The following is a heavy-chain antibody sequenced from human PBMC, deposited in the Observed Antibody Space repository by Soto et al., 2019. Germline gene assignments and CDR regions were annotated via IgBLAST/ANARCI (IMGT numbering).Heavy chain of an antibody. Sequence: QVQLVESGGGVVQPGRSLRLSCAASGFTFSSYAIHWVRQAPGKGLEWVAVISYDGSNKYYADSVKGRFTISRDNSKSTLYLQMNSLRADDTAVYYCARDSSPYGGNSGSFDCWGQGSLVTVSS. D-gene: IGHD4-17*01. CDR3: ARDSSPYGGNSGSFDC. V-gene: IGHV3-30-3*01. J-gene: IGHJ4*02. CDR2: ISYDGSNK. CDR1: GFTFSSYA.